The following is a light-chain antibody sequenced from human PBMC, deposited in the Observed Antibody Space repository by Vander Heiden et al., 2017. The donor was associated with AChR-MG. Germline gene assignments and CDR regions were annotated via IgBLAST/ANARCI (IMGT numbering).Light chain of an antibody. V-gene: IGLV3-19*01. Sequence: SSELTQDPAASVALGQTVSITCQGDSLRSYYASWYQQKPGQAPLLVIYGKNNRPSGIPDRFSGSSSGNTASLTITGAQAEDEADYYCNSRDSSGNHLEVFGGGTKLTVL. CDR3: NSRDSSGNHLEV. CDR2: GKN. CDR1: SLRSYY. J-gene: IGLJ2*01.